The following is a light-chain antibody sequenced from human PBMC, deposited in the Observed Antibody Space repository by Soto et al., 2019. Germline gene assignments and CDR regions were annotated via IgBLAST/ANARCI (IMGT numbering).Light chain of an antibody. Sequence: EVVLTQSPGTLSLSPGKRATLSCRSSQSISSSYLAWYQQRPGQAPRLLIHSASTRAPGIPDRFSASGAGTDFTLTISRLEPEDSAVYYCQQYSASPRTFGPGTKVDI. V-gene: IGKV3-20*01. CDR3: QQYSASPRT. CDR2: SAS. J-gene: IGKJ3*01. CDR1: QSISSSY.